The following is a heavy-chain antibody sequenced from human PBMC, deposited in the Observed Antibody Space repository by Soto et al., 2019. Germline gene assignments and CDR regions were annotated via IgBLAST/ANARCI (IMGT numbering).Heavy chain of an antibody. J-gene: IGHJ4*02. Sequence: PSETLSLTCAVSGYSISSGYYWGWIRQPPGKGLEWIGSIYHSGSTYYNLSLKSRVTISVDTSKNQFSLKLSSVTAADTAVYYCARAPDTFGVVRSHFDYWGQGTLVTVSS. CDR1: GYSISSGYY. V-gene: IGHV4-38-2*01. CDR2: IYHSGST. D-gene: IGHD3-3*01. CDR3: ARAPDTFGVVRSHFDY.